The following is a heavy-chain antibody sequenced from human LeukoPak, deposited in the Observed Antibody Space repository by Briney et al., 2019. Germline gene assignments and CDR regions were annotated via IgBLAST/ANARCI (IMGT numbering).Heavy chain of an antibody. CDR3: ARLTVKWGSNFDY. CDR1: GGSISSSSYY. Sequence: SETLSLTCTVSGGSISSSSYYWGWIRQPPGKGLEWIGSIYYSGSTYYNPSLKSRFTISVDTSKNQFSLKLSSVTAADTAVYYCARLTVKWGSNFDYWGQGTLVTVSS. D-gene: IGHD7-27*01. J-gene: IGHJ4*02. CDR2: IYYSGST. V-gene: IGHV4-39*01.